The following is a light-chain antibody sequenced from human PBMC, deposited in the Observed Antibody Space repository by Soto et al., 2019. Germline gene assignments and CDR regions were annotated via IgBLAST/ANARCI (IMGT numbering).Light chain of an antibody. CDR1: PTDLDNYDS. Sequence: QSALTQPPSVSGSPGQSVTISCTANPTDLDNYDSVSWYQQAPGTAPKLIIYDVNNRPSGAPDRFSGSTSGNTASLTISGLQAEDETDYFCSLYSSNGSLIFGPGTKVTVL. V-gene: IGLV2-18*01. CDR3: SLYSSNGSLI. CDR2: DVN. J-gene: IGLJ1*01.